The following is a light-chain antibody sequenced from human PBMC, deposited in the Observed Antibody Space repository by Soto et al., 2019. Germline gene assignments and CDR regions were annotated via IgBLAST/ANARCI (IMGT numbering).Light chain of an antibody. CDR3: QQDRSSPWT. V-gene: IGKV3-20*01. CDR1: QSVSSSY. J-gene: IGKJ1*01. Sequence: EIVLTQSPGTLSLSPGERATLSCRASQSVSSSYLAWYQQKPGQAPRLLIYGASSRATGIPDRFSGSGSGTDFTLTISRLEPEYFAVYYCQQDRSSPWTSRQ. CDR2: GAS.